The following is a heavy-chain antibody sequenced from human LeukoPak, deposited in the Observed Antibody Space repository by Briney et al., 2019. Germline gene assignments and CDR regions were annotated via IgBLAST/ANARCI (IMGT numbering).Heavy chain of an antibody. CDR2: ISPSGGST. CDR1: EFTFSNYA. CDR3: AKFLHSSLTNFDY. D-gene: IGHD4/OR15-4a*01. V-gene: IGHV3-23*01. Sequence: GGSLRLSCAASEFTFSNYAMSWVCQAPGKGLEWVSAISPSGGSTYYADSVKGRFTIPRDNSKNTLSLQMNSLRAEDTAIYYCAKFLHSSLTNFDYWGQGTLVTVSS. J-gene: IGHJ4*02.